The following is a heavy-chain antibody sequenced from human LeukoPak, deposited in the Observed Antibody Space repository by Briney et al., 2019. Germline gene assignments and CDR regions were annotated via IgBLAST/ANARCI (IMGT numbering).Heavy chain of an antibody. J-gene: IGHJ3*02. CDR3: ARECGGSCYLDAFDI. Sequence: GGSLRLSCAASGFTFSSYSMNWVRQAPGKGLEWVSSISSSSSYIYYADSVKGRFTISRDNAKNSLYLQMNSLRAEDTAVYYCARECGGSCYLDAFDIWGQGTMVTVSS. CDR2: ISSSSSYI. V-gene: IGHV3-21*01. D-gene: IGHD2-15*01. CDR1: GFTFSSYS.